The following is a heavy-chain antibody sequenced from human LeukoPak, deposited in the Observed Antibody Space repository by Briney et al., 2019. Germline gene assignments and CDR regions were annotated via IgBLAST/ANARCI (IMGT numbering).Heavy chain of an antibody. CDR3: ARPNDRGYSSAFYN. J-gene: IGHJ4*02. Sequence: GESLKISCKGSGYSFTNYWIAWVRQMPGKGLEWMGIIHPLDFDTRYSPSFQGQVTISVDKSINTAYLQWSSLKASDTAIYYCARPNDRGYSSAFYNWGQGTLVTVSS. V-gene: IGHV5-51*01. CDR2: IHPLDFDT. CDR1: GYSFTNYW. D-gene: IGHD6-6*01.